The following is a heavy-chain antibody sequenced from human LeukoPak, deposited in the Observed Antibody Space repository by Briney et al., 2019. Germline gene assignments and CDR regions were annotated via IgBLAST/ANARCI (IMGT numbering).Heavy chain of an antibody. D-gene: IGHD3-10*01. J-gene: IGHJ4*02. Sequence: GGSLRLSCAASGFTFSDYYMSWIRQAPGKGLEWVSYISSSSSYTNYADSVKGRFTISRDNAKNSLYLQMNSLRAEDTAVYYCARDYYGSGSNYDYWGQGTLVTVSS. CDR1: GFTFSDYY. V-gene: IGHV3-11*05. CDR2: ISSSSSYT. CDR3: ARDYYGSGSNYDY.